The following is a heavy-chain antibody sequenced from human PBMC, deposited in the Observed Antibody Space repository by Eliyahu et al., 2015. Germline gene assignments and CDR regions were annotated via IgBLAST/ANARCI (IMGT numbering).Heavy chain of an antibody. CDR3: ARAGGRQGLGRLSNWFDP. D-gene: IGHD4/OR15-4a*01. CDR2: IYTRGST. CDR1: GGXXSXYY. Sequence: QVQLQESGPGLVKPSETLSLTCXVPGGXXSXYYWSWXRQPAGKGLEWIGRIYTRGSTNYNPSLKSRVTMSVDTSKNQFSLKLSSVTAADTAVYYCARAGGRQGLGRLSNWFDPWGQGTLVTVSS. V-gene: IGHV4-4*07. J-gene: IGHJ5*02.